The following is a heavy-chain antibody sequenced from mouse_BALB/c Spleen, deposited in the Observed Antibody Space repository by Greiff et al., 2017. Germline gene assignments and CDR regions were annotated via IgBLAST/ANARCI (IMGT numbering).Heavy chain of an antibody. V-gene: IGHV1-9*01. J-gene: IGHJ3*01. Sequence: VQLVESGAELMKPGASVKISCKATGYTFSSYWIEWVKQRPGHGLEWIGEILPGSGSTNYNEKFKGKATFTADTSSNTAYMQLSSLTSEDSAVYYCARRGDYGSSPAWFAYWGQGTLVTVSA. CDR2: ILPGSGST. CDR1: GYTFSSYW. D-gene: IGHD1-1*01. CDR3: ARRGDYGSSPAWFAY.